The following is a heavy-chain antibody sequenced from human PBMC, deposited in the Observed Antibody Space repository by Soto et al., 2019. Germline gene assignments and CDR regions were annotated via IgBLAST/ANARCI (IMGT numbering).Heavy chain of an antibody. CDR1: GFTFSSYE. CDR3: ARGPPLTASYFDY. J-gene: IGHJ4*02. V-gene: IGHV3-48*03. CDR2: ISSSGSTI. Sequence: GGSLRLSCAASGFTFSSYEMNWVRQAPGKGLEWVSYISSSGSTIYYADSVKGRFTISRDNAKNSLYLQMNSLRAEDTAVYYCARGPPLTASYFDYWGQGTLVTVSS. D-gene: IGHD7-27*01.